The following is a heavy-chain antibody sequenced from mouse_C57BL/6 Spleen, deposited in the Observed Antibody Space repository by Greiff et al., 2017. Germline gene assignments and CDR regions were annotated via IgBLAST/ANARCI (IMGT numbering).Heavy chain of an antibody. V-gene: IGHV1-52*01. J-gene: IGHJ2*01. D-gene: IGHD2-5*01. CDR3: ARRGYSNLFDY. CDR2: IDPSDSET. Sequence: QVQLQQPGAELVRPGSSVKLSCKASGYTFTSYWMHWVKQRPIQGLEWIGNIDPSDSETHYNQKFKDKATLTVDKSSSTAYMQLSSLTSEDSAVYYCARRGYSNLFDYWGQGSTLTVSS. CDR1: GYTFTSYW.